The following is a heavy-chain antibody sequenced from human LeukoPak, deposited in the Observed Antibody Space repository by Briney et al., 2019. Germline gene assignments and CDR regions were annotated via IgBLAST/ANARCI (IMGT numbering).Heavy chain of an antibody. CDR3: ARGYSGSHDY. CDR2: IYYSGST. J-gene: IGHJ4*02. V-gene: IGHV4-39*01. CDR1: GGSISSSIYY. Sequence: SQTLSLTCTVSGGSISSSIYYWGWIRQPPGKGLEWIGSIYYSGSTYYNPSLKSRVTTSVDTSKNQFSLKLSSVTAADTAVYYCARGYSGSHDYWGQGTLVTVSS. D-gene: IGHD1-26*01.